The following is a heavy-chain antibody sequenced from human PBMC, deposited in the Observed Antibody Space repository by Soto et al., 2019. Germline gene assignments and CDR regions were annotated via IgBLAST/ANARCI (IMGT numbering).Heavy chain of an antibody. Sequence: GGSLRLSCAASGFTFSSYWMHWVRQTPGKGLVWVSRIDIAGSTTAYADSVKGRFTISRDNAKNTLYLQMNSLRAEDTAVYYCARDQTVAGPTTFDYCGQGTLVTVSS. D-gene: IGHD6-19*01. V-gene: IGHV3-74*01. J-gene: IGHJ4*02. CDR2: IDIAGSTT. CDR1: GFTFSSYW. CDR3: ARDQTVAGPTTFDY.